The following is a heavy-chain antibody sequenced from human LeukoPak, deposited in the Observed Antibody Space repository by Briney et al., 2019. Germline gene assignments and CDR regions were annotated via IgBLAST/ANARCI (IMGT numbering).Heavy chain of an antibody. CDR1: GFTFSSYA. Sequence: GGSLRLSCAASGFTFSSYAMSWVRQAPGKGLEWVSAISSNGGSTYYADSVKGRFTISRDNSKNTLYLQMSSLRAEDTAVYYCVKAVGAKGDYYYYYGMDVWGQGTTVTVSS. D-gene: IGHD1-26*01. CDR3: VKAVGAKGDYYYYYGMDV. CDR2: ISSNGGST. J-gene: IGHJ6*02. V-gene: IGHV3-64D*09.